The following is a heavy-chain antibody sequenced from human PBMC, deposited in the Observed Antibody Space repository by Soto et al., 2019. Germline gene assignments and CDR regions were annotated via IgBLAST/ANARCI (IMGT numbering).Heavy chain of an antibody. V-gene: IGHV1-3*01. CDR2: INAGNGNT. CDR1: GYTFTSYA. Sequence: ASVKVSCKASGYTFTSYAMHWVRQAPGQRLEWMGWINAGNGNTKYSQKFQGRVTITADESTSTAYMELSSLRFEDTAVYYCARATFGGCTSCREDYYYGMDVWGQGTTVTVSS. D-gene: IGHD2-2*01. J-gene: IGHJ6*02. CDR3: ARATFGGCTSCREDYYYGMDV.